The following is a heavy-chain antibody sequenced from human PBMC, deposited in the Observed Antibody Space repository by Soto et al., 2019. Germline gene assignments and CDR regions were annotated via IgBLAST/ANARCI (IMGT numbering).Heavy chain of an antibody. D-gene: IGHD3-3*01. J-gene: IGHJ5*02. CDR3: ARSSSITIFGVDKKSRRWFDP. CDR1: SWGYA. CDR2: VYHSGST. Sequence: SWGYAVTWIRQPPGKGLEWIGYVYHSGSTYYNPSLKSRVTISVDRSKNQFSLKLSSVTAADTAVYYCARSSSITIFGVDKKSRRWFDPCGQATLVT. V-gene: IGHV4-30-2*01.